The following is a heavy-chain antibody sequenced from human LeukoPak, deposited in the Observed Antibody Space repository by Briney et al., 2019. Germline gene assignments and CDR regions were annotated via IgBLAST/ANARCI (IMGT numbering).Heavy chain of an antibody. CDR2: IYHSGST. D-gene: IGHD6-13*01. V-gene: IGHV4-4*02. CDR1: GGALSGSNW. J-gene: IGHJ6*03. CDR3: AGLAAAGAYYYYMDV. Sequence: SGTLSLTCAVSGGALSGSNWWSWVRPPPGKGLEWIGGIYHSGSTNYNPSLKSRVTISVDKSKKQFSLKLSSVTAADTAVYYCAGLAAAGAYYYYMDVWGKGTTVTISS.